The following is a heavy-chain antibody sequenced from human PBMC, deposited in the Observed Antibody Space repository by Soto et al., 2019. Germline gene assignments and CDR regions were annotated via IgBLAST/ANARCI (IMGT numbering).Heavy chain of an antibody. CDR1: GGSISSSSYY. CDR2: IYYSGST. V-gene: IGHV4-39*01. J-gene: IGHJ5*02. D-gene: IGHD3-3*01. CDR3: ARLDYDFWSGYYTGSDWGMGWFDP. Sequence: SETLSLTCTVSGGSISSSSYYWAWIRQPPGKGLEWIGSIYYSGSTYYNPSLKSRVTISVDTSKNQFSLRLSSVTAADTAVYYCARLDYDFWSGYYTGSDWGMGWFDPWGQGTLVTVSS.